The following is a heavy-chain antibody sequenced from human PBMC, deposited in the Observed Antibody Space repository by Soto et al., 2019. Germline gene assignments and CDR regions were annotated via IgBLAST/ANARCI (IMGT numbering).Heavy chain of an antibody. CDR3: ARWGTTGGLDV. CDR2: TSYDGSDK. D-gene: IGHD3-16*01. Sequence: QVQLVESGGGVVQPGTSLRVSCVGSGFTFRSYVIHWVRQAPGKGLEWVALTSYDGSDKYYGDSVRGRFTISRDNSRNTVDLQMDSVRLEDTAFYYCARWGTTGGLDVWGQGTLVSVSS. J-gene: IGHJ1*01. V-gene: IGHV3-30*19. CDR1: GFTFRSYV.